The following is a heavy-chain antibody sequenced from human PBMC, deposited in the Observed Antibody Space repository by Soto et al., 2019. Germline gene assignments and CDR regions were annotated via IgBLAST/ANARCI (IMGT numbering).Heavy chain of an antibody. CDR3: AKEGDYDYYFDY. V-gene: IGHV3-30*18. CDR2: ISYDGSNK. Sequence: GGSLRLSCAASGFTFSSYGMHWVRQAPGKGLEWVAVISYDGSNKYYADSVKGRFTISRDNSKNTLYLQMNSLRAEDTAVYYCAKEGDYDYYFDYWGQGXLVTVYS. J-gene: IGHJ4*02. D-gene: IGHD3-3*01. CDR1: GFTFSSYG.